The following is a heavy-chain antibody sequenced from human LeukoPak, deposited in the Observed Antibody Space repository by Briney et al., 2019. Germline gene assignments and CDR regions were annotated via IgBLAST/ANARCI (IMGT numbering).Heavy chain of an antibody. V-gene: IGHV1-24*01. CDR1: GYTLTELS. Sequence: ASVKVSCKVSGYTLTELSMHWVRQAPGKGLEWMGGFDPEDGETIYAQKFQGRVTMTEDTSTDTAYMELSSLRSEDTAVYYCATALTRIAAAGDRGWFDPWGQGTLVTVSS. D-gene: IGHD6-13*01. CDR3: ATALTRIAAAGDRGWFDP. CDR2: FDPEDGET. J-gene: IGHJ5*02.